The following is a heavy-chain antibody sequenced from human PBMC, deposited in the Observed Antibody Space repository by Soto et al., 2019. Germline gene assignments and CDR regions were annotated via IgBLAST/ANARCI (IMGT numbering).Heavy chain of an antibody. V-gene: IGHV3-23*01. CDR2: ISGSGGST. Sequence: PGGSLRLSCAASGFTFSSYAMSWVRQAPGKGLEWVSAISGSGGSTYYADSVKGRFTISRDNSKNTLYLQMNSLRAEDTAVYYCAKDFPYDFWSGPMPAVWGQGTTVTVSS. CDR1: GFTFSSYA. D-gene: IGHD3-3*01. J-gene: IGHJ6*02. CDR3: AKDFPYDFWSGPMPAV.